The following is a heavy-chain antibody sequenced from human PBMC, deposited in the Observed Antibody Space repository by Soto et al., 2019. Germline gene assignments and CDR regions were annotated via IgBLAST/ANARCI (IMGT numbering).Heavy chain of an antibody. CDR2: ISYDGSNK. J-gene: IGHJ4*02. D-gene: IGHD1-26*01. CDR3: AKDLGSGSYTSY. Sequence: QVQLVESGGGVVQPGRSLRLSCAASGFTFSSYGMHWVRQAPGKGLEWVAVISYDGSNKYYADSVKGRFTISRDNSKNTLYLQMNSLTAEDTAVYYCAKDLGSGSYTSYWGQGTLVTVSS. CDR1: GFTFSSYG. V-gene: IGHV3-30*18.